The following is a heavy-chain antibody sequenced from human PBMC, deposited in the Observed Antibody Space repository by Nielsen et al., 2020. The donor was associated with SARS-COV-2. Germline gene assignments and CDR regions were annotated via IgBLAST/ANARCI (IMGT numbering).Heavy chain of an antibody. J-gene: IGHJ3*02. V-gene: IGHV4-59*06. D-gene: IGHD2-15*01. Sequence: SETLSLTCTVSGGSISSYYWSWIRQHPGKGLEWIGYIYYSGSTYYNPSLKSRVTISVDTSKNQFSLKLSSVTAADTAVYYCASLLGCSGGSCYSGAFDIWGQGTMVTVSS. CDR3: ASLLGCSGGSCYSGAFDI. CDR1: GGSISSYY. CDR2: IYYSGST.